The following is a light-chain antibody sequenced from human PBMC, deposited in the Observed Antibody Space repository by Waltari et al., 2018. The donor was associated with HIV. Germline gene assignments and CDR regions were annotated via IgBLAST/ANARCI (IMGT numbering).Light chain of an antibody. CDR1: SSDAGLYSF. J-gene: IGLJ1*01. V-gene: IGLV2-14*03. CDR3: SSYTRSNIRV. Sequence: QSALTQPASVSGSPGQSITISCTGTSSDAGLYSFVSWYQQHPGKAPRLMIYDVSNRAAGVSNRFPGSKSGDTASLTISGLQAEDEADYYCSSYTRSNIRVFGTGTKVTVL. CDR2: DVS.